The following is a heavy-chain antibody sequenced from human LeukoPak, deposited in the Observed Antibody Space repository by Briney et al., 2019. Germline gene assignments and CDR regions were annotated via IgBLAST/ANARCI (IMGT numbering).Heavy chain of an antibody. V-gene: IGHV3-21*01. Sequence: GGSLRLSCAIAGFAVSHNYMSWVRQAPGKGLEWVSSISSSSSYIYYADSVKGRFTISRDNAKNSLHLQMNSLRAEDTAVYYCARDNARQLVLFDPWGQGTLVTVSS. CDR1: GFAVSHNY. CDR3: ARDNARQLVLFDP. J-gene: IGHJ5*02. D-gene: IGHD6-6*01. CDR2: ISSSSSYI.